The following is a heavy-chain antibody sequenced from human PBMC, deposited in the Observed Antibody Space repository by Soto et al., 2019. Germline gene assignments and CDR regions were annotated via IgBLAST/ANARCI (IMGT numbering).Heavy chain of an antibody. CDR2: IIPIVGTA. CDR1: GGTFSSYS. V-gene: IGHV1-69*01. J-gene: IGHJ4*02. D-gene: IGHD1-26*01. CDR3: ARDGGRHSGGIDY. Sequence: QVQLVQSGAEVTKPGSSVKVSCKASGGTFSSYSINWVRQAPGQGLEWMGEIIPIVGTANYAQKFQGRVTMTADESKRTASMELSSLRSEDTAVYYCARDGGRHSGGIDYWGQGTLVTVSS.